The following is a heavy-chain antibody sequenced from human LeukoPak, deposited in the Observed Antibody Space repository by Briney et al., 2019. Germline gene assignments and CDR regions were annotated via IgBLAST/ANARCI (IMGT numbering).Heavy chain of an antibody. CDR3: ARQSSDYFYYYMDV. J-gene: IGHJ6*03. CDR2: IYYSGTT. CDR1: GGSISSSSYY. V-gene: IGHV4-39*01. Sequence: SETLSLTCTVTGGSISSSSYYWGWIRQPPGKGLEWIGSIYYSGTTYYNPSLESRVTISEDTSKNQFSLMLRSVTAADTAVYFCARQSSDYFYYYMDVWGKGTTVTVSS.